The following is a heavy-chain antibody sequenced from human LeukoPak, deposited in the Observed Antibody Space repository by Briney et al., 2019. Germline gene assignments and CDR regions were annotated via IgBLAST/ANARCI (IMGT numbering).Heavy chain of an antibody. CDR3: AHRTQGDGFDV. V-gene: IGHV2-5*02. CDR1: GFSLDTGGVG. Sequence: SGPTLFQPTQPLTLTCTFSGFSLDTGGVGVGWIRQPPGKAPEWLAVNYWDENKRYSPSLRSRLTITRDTFRSQVVLTISNMDPVDTATYYCAHRTQGDGFDVWGRGTMVTVSS. J-gene: IGHJ3*01. CDR2: NYWDENK.